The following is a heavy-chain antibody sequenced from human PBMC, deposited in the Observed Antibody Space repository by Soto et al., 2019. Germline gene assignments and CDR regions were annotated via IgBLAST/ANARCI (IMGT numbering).Heavy chain of an antibody. D-gene: IGHD4-17*01. CDR2: IYSGGST. CDR1: GFTVNSDY. V-gene: IGHV3-66*01. Sequence: EVQLVESGGGLVQPGGSLRLSCAAPGFTVNSDYMTWVRQAPGKGLEWVSVIYSGGSTYYTDSVKGRFTISRDNSKNTLYLQMNSLRAEDTAVYYCARAPLYGGQAYWGQGTLVTVSS. CDR3: ARAPLYGGQAY. J-gene: IGHJ4*02.